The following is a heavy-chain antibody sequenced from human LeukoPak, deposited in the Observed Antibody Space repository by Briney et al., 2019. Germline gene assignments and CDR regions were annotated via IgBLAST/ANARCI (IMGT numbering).Heavy chain of an antibody. CDR1: GFTFSSYR. Sequence: GGSLRLSCEASGFTFSSYRMNWVRQAPGKGLEWVSSISTISSDIHYADSVKGRFTISRDNAKNSLFLQMNSLRAEDTALYYCARELGRGDASGLDAFDIWGQGTMVTVSS. CDR2: ISTISSDI. CDR3: ARELGRGDASGLDAFDI. J-gene: IGHJ3*02. V-gene: IGHV3-21*01. D-gene: IGHD6-19*01.